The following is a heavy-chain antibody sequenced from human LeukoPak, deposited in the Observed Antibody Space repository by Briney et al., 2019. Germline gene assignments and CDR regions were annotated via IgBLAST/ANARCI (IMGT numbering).Heavy chain of an antibody. CDR3: ARHTTSIRGACGY. J-gene: IGHJ4*02. V-gene: IGHV1-2*06. CDR1: GYTFTGYY. D-gene: IGHD2/OR15-2a*01. Sequence: ASVKVSCKASGYTFTGYYMHWVRQAPGQGLEWMGRINPNSGGTNYAQKFQGRVTMTRDTSISTAYMELRSLRSDDTAVYYCARHTTSIRGACGYWGQGTLVTVSS. CDR2: INPNSGGT.